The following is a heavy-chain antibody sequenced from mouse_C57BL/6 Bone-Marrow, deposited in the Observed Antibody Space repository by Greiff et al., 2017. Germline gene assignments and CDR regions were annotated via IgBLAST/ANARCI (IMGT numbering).Heavy chain of an antibody. V-gene: IGHV1-75*01. D-gene: IGHD2-1*01. CDR2: IFPGSGST. CDR3: ARLRGNYLRYYYAMDY. J-gene: IGHJ4*01. Sequence: QLKQSGPELVKPGASVKISCKASGYTFTDYYINWVTQRPGQGLDWIGWIFPGSGSTYYNEKFKGKATLTVDKSSSTAYMLLSSLTSEDSAVYFCARLRGNYLRYYYAMDYWGQGTSVTVSS. CDR1: GYTFTDYY.